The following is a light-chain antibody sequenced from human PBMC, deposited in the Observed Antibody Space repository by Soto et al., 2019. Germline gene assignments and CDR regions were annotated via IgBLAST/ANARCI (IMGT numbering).Light chain of an antibody. CDR1: QKVPDNY. CDR3: QQWDRSSLS. Sequence: EIVWTQFPGSLCLSQGERTTLASPASQKVPDNYLAWYQQRPGQAPRLLIYAASTRATGIPDRFSGSGSGTDFTLTTSRLDPEDFSVYYCQQWDRSSLSFGGGTKVDI. V-gene: IGKV3-20*01. CDR2: AAS. J-gene: IGKJ4*01.